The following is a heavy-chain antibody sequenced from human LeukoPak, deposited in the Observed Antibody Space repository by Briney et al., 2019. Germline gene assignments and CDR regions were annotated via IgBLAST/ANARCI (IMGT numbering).Heavy chain of an antibody. Sequence: EASVKVSCKASGYTFTGYYMHWVRQAPGQGLEWMGWINPNSGGTNYAQKFQGRVTMTRDTSISTAYMELSRLRSDDTAVYYCARVDCSGGSCYSFYWGQGTLVTVSS. J-gene: IGHJ4*02. CDR2: INPNSGGT. CDR3: ARVDCSGGSCYSFY. CDR1: GYTFTGYY. V-gene: IGHV1-2*02. D-gene: IGHD2-15*01.